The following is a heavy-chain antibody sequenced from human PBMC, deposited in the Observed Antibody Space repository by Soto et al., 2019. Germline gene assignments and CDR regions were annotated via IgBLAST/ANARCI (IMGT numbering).Heavy chain of an antibody. CDR3: AREREDGSGTKYNWFDS. Sequence: QMQLVQSGAEVKKPGSSVKVSCKASGGTFGNLGISWLRQAPGQGLEWMGGTIPIFDTPHYAEKFRDRLTITADATSTAYMELTRLSSEDTAHYYCAREREDGSGTKYNWFDSWGQGTLVTVSS. CDR1: GGTFGNLG. D-gene: IGHD3-10*01. J-gene: IGHJ5*01. V-gene: IGHV1-69*01. CDR2: TIPIFDTP.